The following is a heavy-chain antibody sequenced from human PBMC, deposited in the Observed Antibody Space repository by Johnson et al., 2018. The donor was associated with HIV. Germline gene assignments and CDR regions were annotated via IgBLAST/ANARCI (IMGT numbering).Heavy chain of an antibody. V-gene: IGHV3-7*01. CDR3: ARVDGSGSLGAFDI. Sequence: DVQLVESGGGLVQPGGSLRLSCAASGFTFSSYWMSWVRQAPGKGLEWVANIKQDGSEKYYVDSVKGRFTISRDNAKNSLYLQMNSLRAEDTAVYYCARVDGSGSLGAFDIWGQGTMVTVSS. J-gene: IGHJ3*02. CDR1: GFTFSSYW. D-gene: IGHD3-10*01. CDR2: IKQDGSEK.